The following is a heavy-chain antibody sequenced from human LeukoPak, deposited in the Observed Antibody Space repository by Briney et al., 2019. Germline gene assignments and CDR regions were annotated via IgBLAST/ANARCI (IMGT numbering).Heavy chain of an antibody. CDR1: GFTFSGYS. CDR3: ASTYCGGDCYGLYYYYYMDV. J-gene: IGHJ6*03. CDR2: IGPTSSAI. D-gene: IGHD2-21*02. Sequence: TGGSLRLSCAASGFTFSGYSMIWVRQAPGKGLEWVSSIGPTSSAINYADSVKGRFTISRDNAKNSLYLQMNSLRAEDTAVYYCASTYCGGDCYGLYYYYYMDVWGKGTTVTISS. V-gene: IGHV3-21*01.